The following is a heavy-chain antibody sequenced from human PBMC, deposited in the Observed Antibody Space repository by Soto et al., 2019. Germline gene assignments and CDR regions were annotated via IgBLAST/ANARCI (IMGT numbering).Heavy chain of an antibody. CDR3: ERSAAGSGRYPLDY. Sequence: QVQLVQSGAEVKKPGASVKVSCKASGYTFTSYGISWVRQAPGQGLEWMGWISAYNGNTNYAQKLQGRVTMTTDTSTSTAYMELRRLRSDETAVYYCERSAAGSGRYPLDYWGHGTLVTVSS. CDR1: GYTFTSYG. V-gene: IGHV1-18*04. D-gene: IGHD3-10*01. J-gene: IGHJ4*01. CDR2: ISAYNGNT.